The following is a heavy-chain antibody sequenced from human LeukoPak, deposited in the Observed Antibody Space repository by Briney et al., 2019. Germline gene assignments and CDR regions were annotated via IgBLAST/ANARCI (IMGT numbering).Heavy chain of an antibody. CDR1: GYTFTGYY. CDR2: INPNSGGT. J-gene: IGHJ4*02. Sequence: GPSVKVSWKASGYTFTGYYMHWVRQAPGQGLEWMGWINPNSGGTNYAQKFQGRVTMTRDTSISTAYMELSRLRSDDTAVYYCARDPIDQWGLQRAFDYWGQGTLVTVSS. D-gene: IGHD1-26*01. CDR3: ARDPIDQWGLQRAFDY. V-gene: IGHV1-2*02.